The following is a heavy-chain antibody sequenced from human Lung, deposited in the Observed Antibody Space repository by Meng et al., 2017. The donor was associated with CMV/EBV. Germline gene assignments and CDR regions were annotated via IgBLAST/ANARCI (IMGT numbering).Heavy chain of an antibody. J-gene: IGHJ6*02. CDR3: ARTSDYCHVMDD. CDR1: GFSLSSPGLR. V-gene: IGHV2-70D*14. CDR2: IDWHDDK. Sequence: SGXXLVXPTHTLTLTCTFSGFSLSSPGLRVNWIRQPPGKALEWPARIDWHDDKLYNTSLKTRLTISKDTFKNQVVLTMTDMDHVDTATYYCARTSDYCHVMDDWXQGAXVTVSS.